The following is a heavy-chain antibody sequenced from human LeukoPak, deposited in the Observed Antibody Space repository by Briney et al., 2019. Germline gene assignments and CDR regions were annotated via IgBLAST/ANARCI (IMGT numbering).Heavy chain of an antibody. D-gene: IGHD3-3*01. Sequence: TGGSLRLSCAASGFTFCHYAIHWVRQAPGKGLEWVSYISSSGSTIYYADSVKGRFTISRDNAKNSLYLQMNSLRAEDTAVYYCARDPAPALRFLEGDAFDIWGQGTMVTVSS. CDR2: ISSSGSTI. CDR3: ARDPAPALRFLEGDAFDI. CDR1: GFTFCHYA. V-gene: IGHV3-48*04. J-gene: IGHJ3*02.